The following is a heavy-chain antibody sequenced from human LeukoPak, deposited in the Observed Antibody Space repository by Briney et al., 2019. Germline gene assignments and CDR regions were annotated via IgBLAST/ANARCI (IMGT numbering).Heavy chain of an antibody. CDR2: INQDESKK. D-gene: IGHD4-17*01. Sequence: PGGSLRLSCAASGFSFSNDWMCWVRQAPGKGLEWVANINQDESKKYYVDSVKGRFTISRDNAKNSLYLQMNSLRAEDTAVYYCAKGGATVIDYWGQGTLVTVSS. CDR1: GFSFSNDW. J-gene: IGHJ4*02. V-gene: IGHV3-7*01. CDR3: AKGGATVIDY.